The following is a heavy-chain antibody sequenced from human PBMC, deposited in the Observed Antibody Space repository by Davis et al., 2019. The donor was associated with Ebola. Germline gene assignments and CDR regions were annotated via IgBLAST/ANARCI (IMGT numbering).Heavy chain of an antibody. CDR2: INHSGRT. CDR3: ARAKIAAAVFTWFDP. CDR1: GGSFSAYY. Sequence: SETLSLTCAVYGGSFSAYYWTWIRQPPEKGLEWIGEINHSGRTNYNASLKSRVTFSIDTSKNQFSLKLSSVTAADTAVYYCARAKIAAAVFTWFDPWGQGTLVTVSS. V-gene: IGHV4-34*01. D-gene: IGHD6-13*01. J-gene: IGHJ5*02.